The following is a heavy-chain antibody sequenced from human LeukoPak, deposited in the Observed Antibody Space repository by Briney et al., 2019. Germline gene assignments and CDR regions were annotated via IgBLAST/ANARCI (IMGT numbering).Heavy chain of an antibody. Sequence: GGSLRLSCAASGFTFSSYAMSWVRQAPGKGLEWVSAINGSGGSTYYADSVKGRFTISRDNSKNTLYLQMNSLRAEDTAVYYCATRDPYYYYMDVWGKGTTVTVSS. D-gene: IGHD5-24*01. CDR1: GFTFSSYA. V-gene: IGHV3-23*01. CDR3: ATRDPYYYYMDV. J-gene: IGHJ6*03. CDR2: INGSGGST.